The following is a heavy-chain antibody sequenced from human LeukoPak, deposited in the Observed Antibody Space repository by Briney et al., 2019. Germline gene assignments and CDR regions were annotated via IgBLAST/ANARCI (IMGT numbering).Heavy chain of an antibody. CDR2: SNPTSGGT. Sequence: GASVKVSCKASGYTFTCYYMHWVRQAPGQGLEWMGWSNPTSGGTNSAQKFQGRVTMTRDTSISTAYMELFRLRSDDTAVYYCARGASLYYDTSGYPFDYWGQGTLVTVSS. J-gene: IGHJ4*02. CDR1: GYTFTCYY. V-gene: IGHV1-2*02. CDR3: ARGASLYYDTSGYPFDY. D-gene: IGHD3-22*01.